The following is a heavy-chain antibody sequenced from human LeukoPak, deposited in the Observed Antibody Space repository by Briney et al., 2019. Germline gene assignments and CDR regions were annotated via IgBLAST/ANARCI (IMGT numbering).Heavy chain of an antibody. Sequence: KSGGSLRLSCAASGFTFSNAWMNWVRQAPGKGLEWVGRIKSKSDGGTTDYAAPVKGRFTISRDDSKNTLYLQMNSLKSEDTAVYYCTRDGSGTGFDYWGQGTLVTVSS. CDR2: IKSKSDGGTT. CDR3: TRDGSGTGFDY. J-gene: IGHJ4*02. CDR1: GFTFSNAW. V-gene: IGHV3-15*01. D-gene: IGHD1-26*01.